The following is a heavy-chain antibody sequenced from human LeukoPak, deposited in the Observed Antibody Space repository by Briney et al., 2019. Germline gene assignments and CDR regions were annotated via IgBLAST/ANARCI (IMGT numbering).Heavy chain of an antibody. CDR3: ARDLAVGDQLLLWAFDI. J-gene: IGHJ3*02. D-gene: IGHD2-2*01. CDR2: IHHSGST. Sequence: PSETLSLTCTVSGYSISSGYYWGWIRQPPGKGLEWIGNIHHSGSTYYNPSLKSRVTMSVDTSKNQFSLKLSSVTAADTAVYYCARDLAVGDQLLLWAFDIWGQGTMVTVSS. V-gene: IGHV4-38-2*02. CDR1: GYSISSGYY.